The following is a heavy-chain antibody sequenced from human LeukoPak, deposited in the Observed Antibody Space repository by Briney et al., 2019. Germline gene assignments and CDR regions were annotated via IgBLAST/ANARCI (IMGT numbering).Heavy chain of an antibody. CDR3: ARDGSGSHVYGMDV. CDR1: GFTFSSYD. V-gene: IGHV3-13*01. Sequence: GGSLRLSCAASGFTFSSYDVHWVRQAPGKGLEWVSGIGTDGDTNYAGSVKGRFTISRENAENSLYLQMNSLRAGDTAVYYCARDGSGSHVYGMDVWGQGTTVTVSS. CDR2: IGTDGDT. D-gene: IGHD3-10*01. J-gene: IGHJ6*02.